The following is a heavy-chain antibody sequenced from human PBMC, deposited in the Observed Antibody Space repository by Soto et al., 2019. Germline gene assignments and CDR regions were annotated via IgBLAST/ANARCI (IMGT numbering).Heavy chain of an antibody. CDR1: GYTFTSYA. CDR3: ARDFDYDYIWGSYRPPWY. V-gene: IGHV1-3*01. Sequence: GASVKVSCKASGYTFTSYAIHWVRQAPGQRLEWMGWINAGNGNTKYSQKFQGRVTITRDTSASTAYMELSSLRSEDTAVYYCARDFDYDYIWGSYRPPWYWGQGTLVTVSS. CDR2: INAGNGNT. D-gene: IGHD3-16*02. J-gene: IGHJ4*02.